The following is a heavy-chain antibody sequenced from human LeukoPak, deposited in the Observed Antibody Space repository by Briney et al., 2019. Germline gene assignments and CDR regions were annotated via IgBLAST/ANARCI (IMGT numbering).Heavy chain of an antibody. V-gene: IGHV4-30-2*01. CDR3: ARAYYYGSGSYGLDY. D-gene: IGHD3-10*01. CDR1: GGSISSGGYS. Sequence: SETLSLTCAVSGGSISSGGYSWSWIRQPPGKGLEWIGYIYHSGSTYYNPSLKSRVTISVDASKNQLSLKLTSVTAADTAVYYCARAYYYGSGSYGLDYWGQGTLVTVSS. CDR2: IYHSGST. J-gene: IGHJ4*02.